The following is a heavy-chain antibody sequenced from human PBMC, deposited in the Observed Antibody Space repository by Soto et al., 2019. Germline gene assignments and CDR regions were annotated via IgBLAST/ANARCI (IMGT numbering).Heavy chain of an antibody. CDR3: VSQRTSVLTQAYFDY. D-gene: IGHD2-8*01. CDR2: VYYRGRS. CDR1: GGSFDGYY. Sequence: SETLSLTCALYGGSFDGYYWSWIRQSPGKGLEWIGSVYYRGRSYSKSSVKSRVTISVDTSKNQFSLNLNSVTASDTAVYYCVSQRTSVLTQAYFDYWGPGALVTVSS. J-gene: IGHJ4*02. V-gene: IGHV4-34*01.